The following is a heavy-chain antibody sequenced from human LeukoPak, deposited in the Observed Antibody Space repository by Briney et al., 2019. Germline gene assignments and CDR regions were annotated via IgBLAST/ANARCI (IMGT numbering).Heavy chain of an antibody. D-gene: IGHD1-26*01. CDR2: ISWNSGSI. CDR1: GFTFDDYA. CDR3: AKYSGSYPFDY. J-gene: IGHJ4*02. V-gene: IGHV3-9*01. Sequence: TGGSLRLSCAASGFTFDDYAMHWVRQAPGKGLEWVSGISWNSGSIGYADSVKGRFTISRDNAKNSLYLQMNSLRAEDTALYYCAKYSGSYPFDYWGQGTLVTVSS.